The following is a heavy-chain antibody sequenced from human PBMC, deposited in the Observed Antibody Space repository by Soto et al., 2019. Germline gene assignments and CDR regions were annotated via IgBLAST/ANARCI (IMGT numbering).Heavy chain of an antibody. J-gene: IGHJ3*02. V-gene: IGHV1-69*02. CDR1: GGTFSTYT. D-gene: IGHD2-15*01. Sequence: QVQLLQSGAEMKKPGSSVKVSCKASGGTFSTYTIIWVRQAPGQGLEWMGRIIPMLDITNTAQNFQGRVTITADKSTSTAYLELSVLRSDGTAIYFCILGRWSAETFDIWGRGTLVTVSS. CDR2: IIPMLDIT. CDR3: ILGRWSAETFDI.